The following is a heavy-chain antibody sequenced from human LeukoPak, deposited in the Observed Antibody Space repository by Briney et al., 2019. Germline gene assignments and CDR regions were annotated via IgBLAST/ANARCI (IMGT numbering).Heavy chain of an antibody. CDR2: IYPSDSDT. Sequence: GESLKISCKGSGYSFTTYWIGWVRQMPGKGLEWMGIIYPSDSDTRYSPSFQGQVTISADKSISTAYLQWSSLKASDTAMYYCARPGYCSGGSCYSGGVDYYYGMDVWGQGTTVTVSS. D-gene: IGHD2-15*01. CDR3: ARPGYCSGGSCYSGGVDYYYGMDV. J-gene: IGHJ6*02. CDR1: GYSFTTYW. V-gene: IGHV5-51*01.